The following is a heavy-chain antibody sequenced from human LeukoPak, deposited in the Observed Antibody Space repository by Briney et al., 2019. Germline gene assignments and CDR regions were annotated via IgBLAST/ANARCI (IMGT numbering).Heavy chain of an antibody. CDR3: ARRRYYDSSGYYFDI. Sequence: SGGSLRLSCAASAFTFSRYCMSRVRQAPGKGLEWVANIKPDGSEKQYVDSVRGRFTISRDNAKNSLYLQMNSLSAEDTAVYYCARRRYYDSSGYYFDIWGQGTMVTVSS. J-gene: IGHJ3*02. CDR2: IKPDGSEK. CDR1: AFTFSRYC. D-gene: IGHD3-22*01. V-gene: IGHV3-7*02.